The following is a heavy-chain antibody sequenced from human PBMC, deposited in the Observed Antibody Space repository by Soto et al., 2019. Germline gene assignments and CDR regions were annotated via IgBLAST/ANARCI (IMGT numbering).Heavy chain of an antibody. V-gene: IGHV3-30*04. CDR3: ARDHLEANWVHFDY. J-gene: IGHJ4*02. D-gene: IGHD7-27*01. CDR1: GFTFSSYA. Sequence: GGSLRLSCAASGFTFSSYAMHWVRQAPGKGLEWVAVISYDGSNKYYADSGKGRFTISRDNSKNTLYLQMNSLRAEDSAVYYCARDHLEANWVHFDYWGQGTMVTVSS. CDR2: ISYDGSNK.